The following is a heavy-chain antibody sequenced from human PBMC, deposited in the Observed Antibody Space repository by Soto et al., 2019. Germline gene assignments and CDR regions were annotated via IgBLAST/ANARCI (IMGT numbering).Heavy chain of an antibody. D-gene: IGHD1-1*01. CDR2: INGGTGQT. V-gene: IGHV1-3*01. CDR1: VYTFSTHA. J-gene: IGHJ6*02. Sequence: QVQVVQSGAEVKKPGASVKISCKASVYTFSTHAMHWVRQAPGQSLEWMGWINGGTGQTKHSHRFQDRISINRDISASTAYMELSSLRSEDTAVYYCARGKGMEENYYYYGLDIWGQGTTVTVSS. CDR3: ARGKGMEENYYYYGLDI.